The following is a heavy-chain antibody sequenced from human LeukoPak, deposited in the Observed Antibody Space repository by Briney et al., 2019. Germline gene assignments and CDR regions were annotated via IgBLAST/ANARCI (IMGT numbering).Heavy chain of an antibody. CDR1: GFTFSNYA. CDR3: VRASGWFDP. CDR2: ISSGGGTT. V-gene: IGHV3-64D*06. Sequence: GGSLRPSCSASGFTFSNYAMHWVRQAPGKGLEYVSAISSGGGTTYYADSVKGRFTISRDTSKNTLYLQMTSLKPEDTALYYCVRASGWFDPWGQGTLVTVSS. J-gene: IGHJ5*02. D-gene: IGHD6-25*01.